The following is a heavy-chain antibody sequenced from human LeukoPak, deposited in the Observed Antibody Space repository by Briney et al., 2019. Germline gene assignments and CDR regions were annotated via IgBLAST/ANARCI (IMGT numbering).Heavy chain of an antibody. Sequence: GGSLRLSCAASGFTFSSYSMNWVRQAPGKGLEWVSSISSSSSYIYYADSVKGRFTVSRDNAKNSLYLQMNSLRAEDTAVYYCARDYYDILTGYPVGVDFDYWGQGTLVTVSS. V-gene: IGHV3-21*01. D-gene: IGHD3-9*01. CDR3: ARDYYDILTGYPVGVDFDY. CDR1: GFTFSSYS. J-gene: IGHJ4*02. CDR2: ISSSSSYI.